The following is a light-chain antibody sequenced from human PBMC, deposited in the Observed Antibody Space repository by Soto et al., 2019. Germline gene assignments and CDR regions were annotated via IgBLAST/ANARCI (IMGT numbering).Light chain of an antibody. CDR2: RAS. CDR3: QHYGASPWT. J-gene: IGKJ1*01. V-gene: IGKV3-20*01. Sequence: NVLTQSPGTLSLSPGQRATLSCRASLSLSGNYLAWYQQKPGQAPRVLIYRASIRATGISDRFSGSGSGTDFTLTISRLEPEDFAVYYCQHYGASPWTFGQGTKVEIK. CDR1: LSLSGNY.